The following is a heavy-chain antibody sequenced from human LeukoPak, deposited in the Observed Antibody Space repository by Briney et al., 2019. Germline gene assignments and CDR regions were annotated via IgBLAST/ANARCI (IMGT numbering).Heavy chain of an antibody. D-gene: IGHD2-8*01. V-gene: IGHV3-48*03. J-gene: IGHJ6*02. Sequence: GGSLRLSCAASGFTLSSYEMNWVRQAPGKGLEWVSYISSSGSTIYYADSVKGRFTISRDNAKNSLYLQMNSLRAEDTAVYYCAREMGSYYYGMDVWGQGTTVTVSS. CDR1: GFTLSSYE. CDR2: ISSSGSTI. CDR3: AREMGSYYYGMDV.